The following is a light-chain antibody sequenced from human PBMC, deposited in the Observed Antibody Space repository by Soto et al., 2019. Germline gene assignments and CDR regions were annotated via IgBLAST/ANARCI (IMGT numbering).Light chain of an antibody. J-gene: IGKJ3*01. V-gene: IGKV3-11*01. CDR1: QSVSSY. CDR3: QPRSNWAPI. Sequence: EIVLTQSPATLSLSPGERATLSCRASQSVSSYSAWYQQKPGQAPRLVIYDASKRATGIPARFSGSESGTDFTRTISGLEPEDFAVYYCQPRSNWAPIFGPGTKVDSK. CDR2: DAS.